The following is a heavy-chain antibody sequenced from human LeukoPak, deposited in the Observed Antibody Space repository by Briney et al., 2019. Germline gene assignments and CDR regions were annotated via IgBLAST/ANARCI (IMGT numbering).Heavy chain of an antibody. CDR3: ARGTNSSSWYGFSSGWYIGY. V-gene: IGHV1-2*02. J-gene: IGHJ4*02. D-gene: IGHD6-13*01. CDR1: GYTFTGYY. Sequence: ASVKVSCKTSGYTFTGYYMHWVRQAPGQGLEWMGWINPNSGGTNYAQKFQGRVTMTRDTSISTAYMELSRLRSDDTAVYYCARGTNSSSWYGFSSGWYIGYWGQGTLVTVSS. CDR2: INPNSGGT.